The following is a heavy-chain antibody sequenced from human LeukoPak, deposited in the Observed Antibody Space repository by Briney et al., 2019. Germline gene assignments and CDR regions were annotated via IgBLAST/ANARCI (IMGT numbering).Heavy chain of an antibody. D-gene: IGHD4-17*01. J-gene: IGHJ3*02. CDR2: INPNSGGT. V-gene: IGHV1-2*02. CDR1: GYTFTGYY. CDR3: ARDKDYGDYLQASHAFDI. Sequence: ASVKVSCKASGYTFTGYYMHWVRQAPGQGLEWMGWINPNSGGTNYAQKFQGRVTMTRDTSISTAYMELSRLRSVDTAVYYCARDKDYGDYLQASHAFDIWGQGTMVTVSS.